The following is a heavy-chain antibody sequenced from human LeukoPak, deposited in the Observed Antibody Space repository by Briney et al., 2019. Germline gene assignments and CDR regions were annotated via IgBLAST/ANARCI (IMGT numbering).Heavy chain of an antibody. CDR1: GYTFTGYY. J-gene: IGHJ6*03. V-gene: IGHV1-2*02. Sequence: ASVKVSCKASGYTFTGYYMHWVRQAPGQGLEWMGWINPNSGGTNYAQKFQGRVTMTRDTSISTAYMELSRLRSDDTAVYYCARAEYSSSWYYYYMGVWGKGTTVTISS. D-gene: IGHD6-13*01. CDR3: ARAEYSSSWYYYYMGV. CDR2: INPNSGGT.